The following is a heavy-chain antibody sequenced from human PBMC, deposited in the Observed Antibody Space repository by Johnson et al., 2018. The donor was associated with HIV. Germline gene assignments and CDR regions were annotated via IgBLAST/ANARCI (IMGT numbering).Heavy chain of an antibody. D-gene: IGHD3-22*01. V-gene: IGHV3-30-3*01. CDR1: GITLSSYA. CDR3: ARKAFYYDSSGLRGVTFDI. Sequence: QVQLVESGGGLVQPGGSLRLSCAASGITLSSYAMHWVRQAPGKGLEWVAVISYDGSNKYYADSVKGRFTISRDNAKNSLFLQMNSLTAEDTAVYYCARKAFYYDSSGLRGVTFDIWGQGTMVTVSS. J-gene: IGHJ3*02. CDR2: ISYDGSNK.